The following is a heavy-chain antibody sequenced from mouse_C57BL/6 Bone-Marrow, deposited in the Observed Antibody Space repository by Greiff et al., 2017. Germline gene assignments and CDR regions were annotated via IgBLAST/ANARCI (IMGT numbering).Heavy chain of an antibody. J-gene: IGHJ2*01. Sequence: VMLQQSGPELVKPGASVKISCKASGYAFSSSWMNWVKQRPGKGLEWIGRIYPGDGDTNYNGKFKGKATLTADKSSSTAYMQLSSLTSEDSAVYFCARQYYFDYWGQGTTLTVSS. CDR2: IYPGDGDT. D-gene: IGHD6-1*01. V-gene: IGHV1-82*01. CDR1: GYAFSSSW. CDR3: ARQYYFDY.